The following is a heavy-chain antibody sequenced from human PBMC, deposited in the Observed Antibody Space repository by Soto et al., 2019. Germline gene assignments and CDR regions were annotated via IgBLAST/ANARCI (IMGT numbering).Heavy chain of an antibody. Sequence: SVKVSCKASGGTFSSYAISWVRQAPGQGLEWVGGIIPIFGTANYAQKFQGRVTITADESTSTAYMELSSLRSEDTAVYYCARGGSGYDSEGKYYFDYWGQGTLVTVS. J-gene: IGHJ4*02. CDR1: GGTFSSYA. V-gene: IGHV1-69*13. CDR2: IIPIFGTA. CDR3: ARGGSGYDSEGKYYFDY. D-gene: IGHD5-12*01.